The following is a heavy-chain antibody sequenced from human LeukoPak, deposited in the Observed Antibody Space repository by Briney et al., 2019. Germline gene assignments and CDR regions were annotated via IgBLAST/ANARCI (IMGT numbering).Heavy chain of an antibody. CDR1: GFTFGDYA. D-gene: IGHD3-3*01. Sequence: LGRSLRLSCTASGFTFGDYAMSWFRQAPGKGLEWVGFIRSKANGGTTEYAASVKGRFTISRDDSKSIAYLQMNSLKTEDTAVYYCTRGNDFWRGYYYYMDVWGKGTTVTVSS. CDR2: IRSKANGGTT. J-gene: IGHJ6*03. CDR3: TRGNDFWRGYYYYMDV. V-gene: IGHV3-49*03.